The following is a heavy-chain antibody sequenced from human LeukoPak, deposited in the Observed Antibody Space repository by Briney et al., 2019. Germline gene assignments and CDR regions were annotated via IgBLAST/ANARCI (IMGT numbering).Heavy chain of an antibody. V-gene: IGHV3-23*01. CDR3: AKRLSRVYYGKIIFDY. D-gene: IGHD3-16*01. CDR2: ITTSGEST. Sequence: GGSLRLSCAPSGFTFSDLAMSWVRQSPGKGLEWVSSITTSGESTYYADSVKGRFAISRDNSGSTLYLQMNSLRIEDSAVYYCAKRLSRVYYGKIIFDYWGQGALVTVSS. J-gene: IGHJ4*02. CDR1: GFTFSDLA.